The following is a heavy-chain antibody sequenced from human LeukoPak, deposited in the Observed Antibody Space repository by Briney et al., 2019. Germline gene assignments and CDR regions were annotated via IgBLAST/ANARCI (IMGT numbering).Heavy chain of an antibody. CDR3: AKAQKLSLYRSRYYFDY. CDR2: IRGSGGST. J-gene: IGHJ4*02. Sequence: GGSLRLSCAASGFTFSKYAMSWVRQAPGKGLEWVSAIRGSGGSTYYADSVKGRFTISRDNSKNTLYLQMNSLRAEDTAVYYCAKAQKLSLYRSRYYFDYWGQGTLVTVSS. D-gene: IGHD3-16*02. V-gene: IGHV3-23*01. CDR1: GFTFSKYA.